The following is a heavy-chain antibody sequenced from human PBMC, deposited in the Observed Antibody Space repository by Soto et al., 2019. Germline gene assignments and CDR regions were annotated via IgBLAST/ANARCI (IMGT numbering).Heavy chain of an antibody. CDR2: IYYSGST. CDR1: GGSISSGDYY. J-gene: IGHJ4*02. V-gene: IGHV4-30-4*01. Sequence: QVQLQESGPGLVKPSQTLSLTCTVSGGSISSGDYYWSWIRQPPGKGLEWIGYIYYSGSTYYNPSRKGRVTRSVDTATDRFSLKLSSVTAADTAVYYCASNSSGYTFYDYWGQGTLVTVSS. CDR3: ASNSSGYTFYDY. D-gene: IGHD5-18*01.